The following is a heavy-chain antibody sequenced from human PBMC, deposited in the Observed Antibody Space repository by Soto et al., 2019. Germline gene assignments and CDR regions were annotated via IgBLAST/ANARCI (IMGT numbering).Heavy chain of an antibody. CDR3: ARDASGTTSFLAS. CDR2: IGLDGSER. V-gene: IGHV3-33*01. J-gene: IGHJ5*01. Sequence: QVQLVESGGGVVQPGRSLSLSCEASGFMFGTSGMHWVRQAPGKGLEWVSGIGLDGSERYYSDPVKGRFTISRDNSKNTLFLQMNSLRVEDTAVYFCARDASGTTSFLASWGQGTLVTVSS. D-gene: IGHD1-1*01. CDR1: GFMFGTSG.